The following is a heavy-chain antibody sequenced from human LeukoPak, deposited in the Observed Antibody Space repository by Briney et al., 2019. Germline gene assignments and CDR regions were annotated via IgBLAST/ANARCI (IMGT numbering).Heavy chain of an antibody. CDR1: GGSISSSSYY. Sequence: PSETLSLTCTVSGGSISSSSYYWGWIRQPPGKGLEWIGSIYYSGSTYYNPSLKSRATISVDTSKNQFSLKLSSVTAADTAVYYCARGGRRSSSWYLGVSNWFDPWGQGTLVTVSS. CDR2: IYYSGST. D-gene: IGHD6-13*01. V-gene: IGHV4-39*07. CDR3: ARGGRRSSSWYLGVSNWFDP. J-gene: IGHJ5*02.